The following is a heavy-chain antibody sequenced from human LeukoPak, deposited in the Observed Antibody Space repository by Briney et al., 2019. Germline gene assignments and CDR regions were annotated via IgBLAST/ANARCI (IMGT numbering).Heavy chain of an antibody. CDR3: ARDQTTYSSSLPDY. CDR2: ISYDGNDK. CDR1: GFVFSDFG. V-gene: IGHV3-30*03. Sequence: PGGSLRLSCAASGFVFSDFGMHWVRQTPGKGLEWVAGISYDGNDKYYVDSVKGRFTISRDNSKDTLYLQMNSLRAEDTAVYYCARDQTTYSSSLPDYWGQGTLVTVSS. D-gene: IGHD6-6*01. J-gene: IGHJ4*02.